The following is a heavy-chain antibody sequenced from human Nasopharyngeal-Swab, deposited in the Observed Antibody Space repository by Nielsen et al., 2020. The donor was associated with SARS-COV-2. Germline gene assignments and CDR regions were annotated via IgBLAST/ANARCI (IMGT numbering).Heavy chain of an antibody. CDR1: GFTFDDYA. CDR3: ARDREQWLVPFDY. J-gene: IGHJ4*02. CDR2: ISWNSGSI. D-gene: IGHD6-19*01. V-gene: IGHV3-9*01. Sequence: SLKISCAASGFTFDDYAMHWVRQAPGKGLEWVSGISWNSGSIGYADSVKGRFTISRDNAKNSLYLQMNSLRAEDTAVYYCARDREQWLVPFDYWGQGTLVTVSS.